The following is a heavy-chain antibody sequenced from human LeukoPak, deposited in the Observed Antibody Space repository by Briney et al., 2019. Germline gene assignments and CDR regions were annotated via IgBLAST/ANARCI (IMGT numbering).Heavy chain of an antibody. CDR1: GGSISSSSYY. Sequence: KASETLSLTCIVSGGSISSSSYYWGWIRQPPGKGLEWIGSISYSGSTYYNPSLKSRVTISVDTSKNQFSLKLTSVTAADTAVYYCARALFRYDSSSRSLHWYFDLWGRGTLVTVSS. V-gene: IGHV4-39*07. CDR3: ARALFRYDSSSRSLHWYFDL. D-gene: IGHD2-2*01. CDR2: ISYSGST. J-gene: IGHJ2*01.